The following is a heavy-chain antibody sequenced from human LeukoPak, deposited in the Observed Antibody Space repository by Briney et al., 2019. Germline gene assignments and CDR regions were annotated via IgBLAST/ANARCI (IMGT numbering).Heavy chain of an antibody. D-gene: IGHD5-24*01. Sequence: PGGSLRLSCAASGFTFSSHWMHWVRQAPGKGLVWVSRISDDGTNRNYADSVKGRFTISRDNDKNTLYLQMNSLRAEDTAVYYCARDLGMATITYFDYWGQGTLVTVSS. CDR2: ISDDGTNR. V-gene: IGHV3-74*01. CDR3: ARDLGMATITYFDY. J-gene: IGHJ4*02. CDR1: GFTFSSHW.